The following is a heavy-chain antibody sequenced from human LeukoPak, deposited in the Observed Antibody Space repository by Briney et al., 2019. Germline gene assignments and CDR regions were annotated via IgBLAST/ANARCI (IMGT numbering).Heavy chain of an antibody. V-gene: IGHV4-34*01. CDR1: GGSFSGYY. D-gene: IGHD3-3*01. CDR3: ARARRITIFGVVTRGQNWFDP. CDR2: INHRGST. J-gene: IGHJ5*02. Sequence: ETLSLTCAVYGGSFSGYYWSWIRQPPGKGLEWIGEINHRGSTNYNPSLKSRVTISVDTSKNQFSLKLSSVTAADTAVYYCARARRITIFGVVTRGQNWFDPWGQGTLVTVSS.